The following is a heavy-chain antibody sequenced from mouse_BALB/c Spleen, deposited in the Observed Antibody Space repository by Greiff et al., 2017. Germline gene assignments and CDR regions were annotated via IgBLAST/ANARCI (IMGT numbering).Heavy chain of an antibody. V-gene: IGHV2-9*02. Sequence: VKLMESGPGLVAPSQSLSITCTVSGFSLTSYGVHWVRQPPGKGLEWLGVIWAGGSTNYNSALMSRLSISKDNSKSQVFLKMNSLQTDDTAMYYCARGRDGAYWGQGTLVTVSA. CDR3: ARGRDGAY. J-gene: IGHJ3*01. CDR1: GFSLTSYG. D-gene: IGHD3-3*01. CDR2: IWAGGST.